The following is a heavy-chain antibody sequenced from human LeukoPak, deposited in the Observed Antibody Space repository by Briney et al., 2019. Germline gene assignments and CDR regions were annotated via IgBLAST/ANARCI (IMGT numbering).Heavy chain of an antibody. J-gene: IGHJ4*02. D-gene: IGHD3-22*01. CDR3: AREVGSSGYDGNYFDY. V-gene: IGHV4-30-2*05. CDR1: GGSISSGGYS. CDR2: IYHSGST. Sequence: SETLSLTCAVSGGSISSGGYSWSWIRQPPGKGLEWIGYIYHSGSTYYNPSLKSRVTISVDTSKNQFSLKLSSVTAADTAVYYCAREVGSSGYDGNYFDYWGQGTLVTVSS.